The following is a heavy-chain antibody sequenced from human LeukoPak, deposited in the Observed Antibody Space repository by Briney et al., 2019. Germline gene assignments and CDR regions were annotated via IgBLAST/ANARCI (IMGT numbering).Heavy chain of an antibody. Sequence: PGGSLRLSCAASGFTFSSYSMNWVRQAPGKGLEWVSSISSSSGYIYYADSVKGRFTISRHNAKNSLYLQMNSLRAEDTAVYYCARLAAAGQDYWGQGTLVTVSS. CDR3: ARLAAAGQDY. CDR2: ISSSSGYI. V-gene: IGHV3-21*01. D-gene: IGHD6-13*01. J-gene: IGHJ4*02. CDR1: GFTFSSYS.